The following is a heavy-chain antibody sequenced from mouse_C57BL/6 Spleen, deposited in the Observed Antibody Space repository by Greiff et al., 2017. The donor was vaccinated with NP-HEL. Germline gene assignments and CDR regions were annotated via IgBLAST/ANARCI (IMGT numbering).Heavy chain of an antibody. V-gene: IGHV3-6*01. CDR1: GYSITSGYY. D-gene: IGHD2-4*01. CDR2: ISYDGSN. Sequence: VQLQQSGPGLVKPSQSLSLTCSVTGYSITSGYYWNWIRQFPGNKLEWMGYISYDGSNNYNPSLKNRISITRDTSKNQFFLKLNSVTTEDTATYYCARDQERMITTSLFAYWGQGTLVTVSA. J-gene: IGHJ3*01. CDR3: ARDQERMITTSLFAY.